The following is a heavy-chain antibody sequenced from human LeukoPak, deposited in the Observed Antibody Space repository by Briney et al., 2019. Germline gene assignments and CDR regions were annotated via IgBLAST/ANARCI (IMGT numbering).Heavy chain of an antibody. V-gene: IGHV3-64*01. CDR1: GFTFSSYA. J-gene: IGHJ3*02. CDR3: ARLSSGYDYDDAFDI. CDR2: ISSNGGST. D-gene: IGHD5-12*01. Sequence: GGSLRLSCAASGFTFSSYAMHWVRQAPGKGLEYVSAISSNGGSTYYANSVKGRFTISRDNSRNTLYLQMGSLRAEDMAVYYCARLSSGYDYDDAFDIWGQGTMVTVSS.